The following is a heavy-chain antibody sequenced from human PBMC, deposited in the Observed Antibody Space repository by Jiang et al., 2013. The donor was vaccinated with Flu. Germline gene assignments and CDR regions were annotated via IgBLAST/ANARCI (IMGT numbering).Heavy chain of an antibody. J-gene: IGHJ1*01. CDR1: GDSVSSTSVA. V-gene: IGHV6-1*01. CDR2: TYYRTKWYS. D-gene: IGHD5-24*01. CDR3: ARGGFGYTVWHLHH. Sequence: QTLSLTCAISGDSVSSTSVAWNWIRQSPSRGLEWLGRTYYRTKWYSDYAISVKSRITINPDTSKNQFSLHLNSVTPEDTAVYYCARGGFGYTVWHLHHWGQGTPVTVSS.